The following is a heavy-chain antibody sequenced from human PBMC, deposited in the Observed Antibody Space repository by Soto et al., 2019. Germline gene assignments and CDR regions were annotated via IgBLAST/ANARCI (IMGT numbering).Heavy chain of an antibody. Sequence: KTSETLSLTCTVSGGSISSYYWSWIRQPPGKGLEWIGYIYYSGSTNYNPSLKSRVTISVDTSKNQFSLKLSSVTAADTAVYYCARVDIVATISLWGQGTLVTVSS. CDR1: GGSISSYY. CDR2: IYYSGST. V-gene: IGHV4-59*01. CDR3: ARVDIVATISL. D-gene: IGHD5-12*01. J-gene: IGHJ4*02.